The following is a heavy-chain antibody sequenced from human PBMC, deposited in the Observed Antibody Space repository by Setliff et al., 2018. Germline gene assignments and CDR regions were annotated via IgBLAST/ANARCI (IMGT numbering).Heavy chain of an antibody. V-gene: IGHV1-69*13. CDR2: IIPVFGTA. CDR3: AGEFYSFWSGYTDRQFYFYGMDV. J-gene: IGHJ6*02. Sequence: SVKVSCKASGGTFSSYAISWVRQAPGQGFEWMGGIIPVFGTADYAQKFQGRVTITADESTTTFYMEVSSLRSDDTAVYYCAGEFYSFWSGYTDRQFYFYGMDVWGQGTTVTVSS. CDR1: GGTFSSYA. D-gene: IGHD3-3*01.